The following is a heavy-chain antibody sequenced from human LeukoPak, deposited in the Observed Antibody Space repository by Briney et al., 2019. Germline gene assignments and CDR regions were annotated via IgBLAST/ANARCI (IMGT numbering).Heavy chain of an antibody. D-gene: IGHD3-10*01. CDR3: AKYRGFGDSYDS. CDR1: GFNVRSAY. J-gene: IGHJ4*02. V-gene: IGHV3-23*01. Sequence: GGSLRLSCAASGFNVRSAYMSWVRQAPGKGLEWVSSIGGSGTRTYYADSVKGRFTISRDTSKNTLYLQMNSLRAEDAAVYYCAKYRGFGDSYDSWGQGTLVTVSS. CDR2: IGGSGTRT.